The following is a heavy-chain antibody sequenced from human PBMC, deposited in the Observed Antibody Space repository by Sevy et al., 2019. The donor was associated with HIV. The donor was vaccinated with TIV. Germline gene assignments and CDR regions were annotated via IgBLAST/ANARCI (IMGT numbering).Heavy chain of an antibody. J-gene: IGHJ3*02. CDR1: GVSISSGAYS. CDR3: ARDGGTMTTPGSFDI. CDR2: IYHTGNT. V-gene: IGHV4-30-2*01. D-gene: IGHD4-17*01. Sequence: SETLSLTCAVSGVSISSGAYSWNWIRQPPGKGLEWIGYIYHTGNTYYNPSLKSRITISLDRSKNQFSLRLSSVTAADTAVYFCARDGGTMTTPGSFDIWGQGKMVTVSS.